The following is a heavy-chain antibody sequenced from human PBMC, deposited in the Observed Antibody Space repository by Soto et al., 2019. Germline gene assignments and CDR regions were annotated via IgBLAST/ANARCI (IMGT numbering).Heavy chain of an antibody. V-gene: IGHV1-18*01. D-gene: IGHD6-19*01. J-gene: IGHJ4*02. Sequence: ASVKVSCKASGYTFTSYGISWVRQAPGQGLEWMGWISAYNGNTNYAQKLQGRVTMTTDTSTSTAYMELRSLRSDDTAVYYCARERGQNKAVAGKFEYWGQGTLVTSPQ. CDR3: ARERGQNKAVAGKFEY. CDR2: ISAYNGNT. CDR1: GYTFTSYG.